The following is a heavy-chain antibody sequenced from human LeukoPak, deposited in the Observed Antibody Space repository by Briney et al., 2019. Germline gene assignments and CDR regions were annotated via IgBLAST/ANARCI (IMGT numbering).Heavy chain of an antibody. CDR2: ISGSGGST. J-gene: IGHJ5*02. D-gene: IGHD2-2*01. CDR1: AFTFSDYY. Sequence: GGSLRLSCAASAFTFSDYYMSWIRQAPGKGLEWVSAISGSGGSTYYADSVKGRLTISRDNSKNTLYLQMNSLRAEDTAVYYCAKDSTADNNWFDPWGQGTLVTVSS. V-gene: IGHV3-23*01. CDR3: AKDSTADNNWFDP.